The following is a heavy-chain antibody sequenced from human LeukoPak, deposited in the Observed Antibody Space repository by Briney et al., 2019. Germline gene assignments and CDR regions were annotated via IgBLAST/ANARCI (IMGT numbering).Heavy chain of an antibody. J-gene: IGHJ5*02. V-gene: IGHV4-59*01. CDR1: GGSISSYY. CDR2: IYYSGST. CDR3: ARDRSPLSENWFDP. Sequence: SETLSLTCTGSGGSISSYYWSWIRQPPGKGLEWIGYIYYSGSTNYNPSLKSRVTISVDTSKNQFSLKLSSVTAADTAVYYCARDRSPLSENWFDPWGQGTLITVSS. D-gene: IGHD1-14*01.